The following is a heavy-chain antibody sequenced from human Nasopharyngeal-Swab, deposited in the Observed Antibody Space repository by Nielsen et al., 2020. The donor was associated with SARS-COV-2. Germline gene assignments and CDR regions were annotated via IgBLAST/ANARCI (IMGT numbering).Heavy chain of an antibody. CDR2: ISYDGSNK. V-gene: IGHV3-30-3*01. CDR1: GFTFSSYA. J-gene: IGHJ4*02. CDR3: ARDIGGMFDY. Sequence: GESLKISCAASGFTFSSYAMHWVRQAPGKGLEWVAVISYDGSNKYYADSEKGRFTISRDNSKNTLYLQMNSLRAEDTAVYYCARDIGGMFDYWGQGTLVTVSS. D-gene: IGHD3-16*01.